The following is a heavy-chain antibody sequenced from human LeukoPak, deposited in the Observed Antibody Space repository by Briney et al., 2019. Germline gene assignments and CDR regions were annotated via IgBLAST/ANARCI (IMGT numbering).Heavy chain of an antibody. CDR3: ARNLWSAGYFDY. CDR1: GGSISSYY. D-gene: IGHD2-8*02. Sequence: SETLSLTCTVSGGSISSYYWSWIRQPPGKGLEWIGYIYYSGSTNYNPSLKSRVTISVDTSKNQFSLKLSSVTAADTAVYYCARNLWSAGYFDYWGQGTLVTVSS. J-gene: IGHJ4*02. V-gene: IGHV4-59*08. CDR2: IYYSGST.